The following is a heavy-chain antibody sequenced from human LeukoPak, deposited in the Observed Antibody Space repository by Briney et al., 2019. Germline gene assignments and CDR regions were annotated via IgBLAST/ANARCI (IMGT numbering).Heavy chain of an antibody. CDR2: IIPIVGVG. Sequence: ASVKVSCKSSGGTFSSYAISWVRQAPGQGLEWMGRIIPIVGVGNYAQKFQGRVTITADRSTSTVYMELSSLRSEDTAMYYCARDPHYDDSSGYVWGQGTLVTVSS. CDR3: ARDPHYDDSSGYV. J-gene: IGHJ4*02. CDR1: GGTFSSYA. V-gene: IGHV1-69*04. D-gene: IGHD3-22*01.